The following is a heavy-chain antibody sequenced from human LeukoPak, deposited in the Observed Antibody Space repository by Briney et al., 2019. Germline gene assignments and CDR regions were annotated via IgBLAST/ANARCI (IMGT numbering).Heavy chain of an antibody. D-gene: IGHD7-27*01. J-gene: IGHJ4*02. Sequence: ASVKVSCKASGGAFRIYRLSWVRQAPGQGLEWMGGLIPISNTTNYAQKFQGRLSISRDESTSTAYMELSSLRSEDTAVYYCAREDWGSFDYWGQGTLVTVSS. CDR2: LIPISNTT. CDR3: AREDWGSFDY. CDR1: GGAFRIYR. V-gene: IGHV1-69*05.